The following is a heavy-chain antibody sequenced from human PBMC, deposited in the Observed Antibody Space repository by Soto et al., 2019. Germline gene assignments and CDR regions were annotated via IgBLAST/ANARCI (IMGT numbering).Heavy chain of an antibody. CDR3: AKDANFDWLNDAFDI. D-gene: IGHD3-9*01. J-gene: IGHJ3*02. Sequence: GGSLRLSCAASGFTFSSYAMSWVRQAPGKGLEWVSAISGSGGSTYYADSVKGRFTISRDNTKNALYLQMNSLRDEDTAVYYCAKDANFDWLNDAFDIWGQGTMVTVSS. V-gene: IGHV3-23*01. CDR2: ISGSGGST. CDR1: GFTFSSYA.